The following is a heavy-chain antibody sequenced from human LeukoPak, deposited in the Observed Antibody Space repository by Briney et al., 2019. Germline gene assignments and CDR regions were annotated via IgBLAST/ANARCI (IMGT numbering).Heavy chain of an antibody. Sequence: GGSLRLSCAAPGFTFSDYYMSWIRQAPGKGLGWVSYISSSCSTIYYADSVKRRFTISRDNAKNSLYLQMNSLRAEDTAVYYCARALWFGDHDAFDIWGQGTMVTVSS. CDR2: ISSSCSTI. CDR3: ARALWFGDHDAFDI. CDR1: GFTFSDYY. D-gene: IGHD3-10*01. V-gene: IGHV3-11*04. J-gene: IGHJ3*02.